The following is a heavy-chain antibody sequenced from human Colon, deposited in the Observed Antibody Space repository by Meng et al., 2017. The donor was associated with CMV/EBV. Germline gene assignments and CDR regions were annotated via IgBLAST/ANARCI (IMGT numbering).Heavy chain of an antibody. D-gene: IGHD4-23*01. CDR1: GFTFSYYA. Sequence: GESLKISCAASGFTFSYYAMSWVRQGPGKGLEWVSAISGSGGDTYYADSVKGRFTISRDNSKNTLYLQMNSLRAEDTAVYYCARSPAVFPMTKVVRGRYFDYWGQGTLVTVSS. CDR3: ARSPAVFPMTKVVRGRYFDY. CDR2: ISGSGGDT. J-gene: IGHJ4*02. V-gene: IGHV3-23*01.